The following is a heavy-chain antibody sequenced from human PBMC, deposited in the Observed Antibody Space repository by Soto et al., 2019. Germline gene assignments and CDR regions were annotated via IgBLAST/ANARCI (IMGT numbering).Heavy chain of an antibody. Sequence: QVQLVESGGGVVQPGKSLRLSCAASGFTFSSYAMHWVRQAPGKGLEWVAGISYDGSNKYDADSVKGRFTISRANSKYTLYLQMNSLRAEDTAVYYCAREAGVYGSGSYGMDVWGQGTTITVSS. CDR1: GFTFSSYA. CDR2: ISYDGSNK. D-gene: IGHD3-10*01. J-gene: IGHJ6*02. V-gene: IGHV3-30-3*01. CDR3: AREAGVYGSGSYGMDV.